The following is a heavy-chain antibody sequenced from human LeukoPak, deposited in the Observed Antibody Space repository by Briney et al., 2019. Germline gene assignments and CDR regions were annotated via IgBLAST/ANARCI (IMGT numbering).Heavy chain of an antibody. CDR2: IFHRGGT. Sequence: SETLSLTCTVSNDSISSGDYYWNWIRQPPGKGLEWIGYIFHRGGTSYIPSLKSRILSSVDTSQNQFSLKLSSVTAADTAVYYCARGRAPKRFDYWGQGTLVTVSS. V-gene: IGHV4-30-4*01. CDR3: ARGRAPKRFDY. CDR1: NDSISSGDYY. J-gene: IGHJ4*02.